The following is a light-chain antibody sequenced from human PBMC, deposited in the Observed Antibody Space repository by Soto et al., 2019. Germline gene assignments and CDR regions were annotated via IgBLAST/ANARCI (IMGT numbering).Light chain of an antibody. CDR1: SSDVGSYNL. CDR3: CSYAGSSTFYV. CDR2: EGS. V-gene: IGLV2-23*01. Sequence: QSALTQPASVSGSPGQSITISCTGTSSDVGSYNLVSWYQQHPGKAPKLMIYEGSKRPSGVSNRFSGSKSGNTASLTISGLQAEDAADYYCCSYAGSSTFYVFGTGTKVTV. J-gene: IGLJ1*01.